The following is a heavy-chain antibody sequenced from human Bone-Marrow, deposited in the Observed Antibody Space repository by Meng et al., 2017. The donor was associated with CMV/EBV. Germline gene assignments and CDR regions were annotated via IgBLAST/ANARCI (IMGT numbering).Heavy chain of an antibody. D-gene: IGHD2-8*01. CDR3: ARDRGVVDY. Sequence: LGLSFAGSGFIFRNYWMTWVRQAPGKGLEWVANIKQDGSEKYYVDSVKGRFTISRDNAKSSLYLQMNSLRAEDTAVYYCARDRGVVDYWGQGTLVTVSS. V-gene: IGHV3-7*04. J-gene: IGHJ4*02. CDR2: IKQDGSEK. CDR1: GFIFRNYW.